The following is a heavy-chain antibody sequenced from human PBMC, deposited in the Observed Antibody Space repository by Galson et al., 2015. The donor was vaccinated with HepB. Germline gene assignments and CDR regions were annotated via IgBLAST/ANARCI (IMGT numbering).Heavy chain of an antibody. CDR2: ISGSGGST. CDR3: AKAPDDYGDYLFYWYFDL. J-gene: IGHJ2*01. CDR1: GFTFSSYA. V-gene: IGHV3-23*01. Sequence: LRLSCAASGFTFSSYAMSWVRQAPGKGLEWVSAISGSGGSTYYADSVKGRFTISRDNSKNTLYLQMNSLRAEDTAVYYCAKAPDDYGDYLFYWYFDLWGRGTLVTVSS. D-gene: IGHD4-17*01.